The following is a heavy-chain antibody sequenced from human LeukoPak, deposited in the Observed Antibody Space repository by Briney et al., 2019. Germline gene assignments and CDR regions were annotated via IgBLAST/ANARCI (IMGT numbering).Heavy chain of an antibody. CDR3: ARRRSGGEDAFDI. CDR1: GYSFTSYW. CDR2: IYPGDSDT. J-gene: IGHJ3*02. Sequence: GESLKISCKSSGYSFTSYWIGWVRQMPGKGLGWMGIIYPGDSDTTYSPSFQGQVTISADKSIRTAYLQWSSLKASDTAMYYCARRRSGGEDAFDIWGQGTTVTVSS. V-gene: IGHV5-51*01. D-gene: IGHD3-16*01.